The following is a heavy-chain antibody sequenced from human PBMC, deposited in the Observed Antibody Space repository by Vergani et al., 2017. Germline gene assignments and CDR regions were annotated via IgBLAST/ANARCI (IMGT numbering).Heavy chain of an antibody. D-gene: IGHD2-2*01. J-gene: IGHJ4*02. V-gene: IGHV3-30-3*01. Sequence: VQLLESGGGLIQPGGSLRLSCAASGFTFSSYAMHWVRQAPGKGLEWVAVISYDGSNKYYADSVKGRFTISRDNSKNTLYLQMNSLRAEDTAVYYCAKERARGSTSCFDYWGQGTLVTVSS. CDR3: AKERARGSTSCFDY. CDR1: GFTFSSYA. CDR2: ISYDGSNK.